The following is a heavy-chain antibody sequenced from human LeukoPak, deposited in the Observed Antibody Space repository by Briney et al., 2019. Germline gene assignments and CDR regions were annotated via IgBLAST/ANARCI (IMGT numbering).Heavy chain of an antibody. V-gene: IGHV4-39*01. D-gene: IGHD1-26*01. CDR3: ARHEYSGSYYGLSWFDP. CDR1: GGSISSSGYY. Sequence: SETLSLTCTVSGGSISSSGYYWGWIRQPPGKGLEWIASIYYSGSTYYNPSLKSRVTISVDTSKNQLSLKLSSLTAADTGVYYCARHEYSGSYYGLSWFDPWGQGTLVTVSS. CDR2: IYYSGST. J-gene: IGHJ5*02.